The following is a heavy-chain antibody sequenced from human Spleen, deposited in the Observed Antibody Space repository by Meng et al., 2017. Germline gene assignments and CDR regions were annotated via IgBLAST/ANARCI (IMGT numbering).Heavy chain of an antibody. D-gene: IGHD5-18*01. CDR3: ARGGGGGYTYGLAY. CDR1: GASVSSGSNY. CDR2: VYYNGHT. V-gene: IGHV4-61*01. J-gene: IGHJ4*02. Sequence: QLQLQQPCPRLVRPSGTLSLACSVSGASVSSGSNYWTWIRQPPGKGLEWIGYVYYNGHTSYKPSLKSRVTISMDTSKRQFSLKLTSVTAADAAVYYCARGGGGGYTYGLAYWGQGILVTVSS.